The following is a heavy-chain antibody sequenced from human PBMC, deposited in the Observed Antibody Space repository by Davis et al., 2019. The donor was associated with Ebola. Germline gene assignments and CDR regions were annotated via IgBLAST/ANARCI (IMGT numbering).Heavy chain of an antibody. CDR1: EFTFSDYW. CDR3: ARGWLRSAFDQ. D-gene: IGHD5-12*01. Sequence: GESLKISCAASEFTFSDYWMHWVRQAPGKGLVWVSRISGDGRITTYADSVKGRFSISRDNTKNTLYLQMYSLRAEDTAVYYCARGWLRSAFDQWGQGTLVTVSS. V-gene: IGHV3-74*01. CDR2: ISGDGRIT. J-gene: IGHJ4*02.